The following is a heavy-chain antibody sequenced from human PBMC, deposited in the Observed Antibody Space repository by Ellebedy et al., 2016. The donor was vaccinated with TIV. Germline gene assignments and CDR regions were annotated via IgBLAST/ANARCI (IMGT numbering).Heavy chain of an antibody. D-gene: IGHD5-18*01. CDR3: ARDIKGRGYMYGYGYFDS. V-gene: IGHV3-30-3*01. Sequence: PGGSLRLFCAVSGFTFSGHTMHWVRQAPGKGLEWVSLISFDATNEYYADSVKGRFTVSRDNSRHTLYLQMNGLRAEDTAVYYCARDIKGRGYMYGYGYFDSWGQGTLVTVSS. CDR2: ISFDATNE. CDR1: GFTFSGHT. J-gene: IGHJ4*02.